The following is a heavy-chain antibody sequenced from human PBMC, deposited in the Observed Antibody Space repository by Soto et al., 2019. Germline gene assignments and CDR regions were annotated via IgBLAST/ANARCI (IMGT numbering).Heavy chain of an antibody. J-gene: IGHJ4*02. CDR3: ARKKVSDCWSGYLDY. V-gene: IGHV1-69*13. CDR2: IIPIFGTA. D-gene: IGHD3-3*01. Sequence: SVKVSCKASGYLFTSYYMHWVRQAPGQGLEWMGGIIPIFGTANYAQKFQGRVTITADESTSTAYMELSSLRSEDTAVYYCARKKVSDCWSGYLDYRGQGTLVTVSA. CDR1: GYLFTSYY.